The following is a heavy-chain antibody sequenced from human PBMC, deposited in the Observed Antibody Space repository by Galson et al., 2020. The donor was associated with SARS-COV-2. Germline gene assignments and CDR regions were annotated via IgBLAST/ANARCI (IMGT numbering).Heavy chain of an antibody. Sequence: GESLKISCATSGFTIRFNGMSWVHQAPGKGLEWVLSSRGNGGTTHYADSEKGRFTVSRDNSKNTLYLQMNSLRGDDTAVYYCTTLSWSRMVRGGGQGTLVAVSS. CDR1: GFTIRFNG. V-gene: IGHV3-23*01. CDR2: SRGNGGTT. J-gene: IGHJ1*01. D-gene: IGHD2-15*01. CDR3: TTLSWSRMVRG.